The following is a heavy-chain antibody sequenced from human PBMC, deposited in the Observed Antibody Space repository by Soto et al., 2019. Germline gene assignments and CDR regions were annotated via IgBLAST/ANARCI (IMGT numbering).Heavy chain of an antibody. J-gene: IGHJ5*02. D-gene: IGHD3-3*01. CDR3: ARGRYYDFWSGYLNWFDP. CDR1: GGSISSGGYY. V-gene: IGHV4-31*03. Sequence: PSETLSLTCTVSGGSISSGGYYWSWIRQHPGKGLEWIGYIYYSGITYNPSLKSRVTISVDTSKNQFSLKLSSVTAADTAVYYCARGRYYDFWSGYLNWFDPWGQGTLVTVSS. CDR2: IYYSGIT.